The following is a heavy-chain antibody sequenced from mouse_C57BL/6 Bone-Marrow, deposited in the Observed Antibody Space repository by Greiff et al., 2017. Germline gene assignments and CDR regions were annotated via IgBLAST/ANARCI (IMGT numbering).Heavy chain of an antibody. J-gene: IGHJ4*01. Sequence: EVHLVESGPSLVRPSQTLSLTCTVTGFSINSDCYWIWIRQFPGNKLEYIGYTFYSGITYYNPSLESRTYITRDTSKNQFSLKLSSVTTEDTATYYCARAPDRYYAMDYWGQGTSVTVSS. CDR2: TFYSGIT. V-gene: IGHV3-3*01. CDR1: GFSINSDCY. CDR3: ARAPDRYYAMDY.